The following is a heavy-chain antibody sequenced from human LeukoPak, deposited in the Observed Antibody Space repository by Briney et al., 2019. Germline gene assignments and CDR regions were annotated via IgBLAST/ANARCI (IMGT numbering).Heavy chain of an antibody. CDR3: AKEGIYYDSSGYYDY. D-gene: IGHD3-22*01. V-gene: IGHV3-30-3*01. CDR1: GFTFSTYT. CDR2: ISYDGSNK. J-gene: IGHJ4*02. Sequence: PGGSLRLSCAASGFTFSTYTMHWVHQAPGKGLEWVAVISYDGSNKYYADSVKGRFTISRDNSKNTLYLQMNSLRAEDTAVYYCAKEGIYYDSSGYYDYWGQGTLVTVSS.